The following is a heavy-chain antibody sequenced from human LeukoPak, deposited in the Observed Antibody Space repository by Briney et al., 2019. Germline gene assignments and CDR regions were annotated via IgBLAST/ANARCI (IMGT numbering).Heavy chain of an antibody. CDR1: GGTFSSYA. CDR3: ARGKAAAGTLSYYYYYMDV. Sequence: SVKVSCKASGGTFSSYAISWVRQAPGQGLEWMGGIIPIFGTANYAQKFQGRVTITADESTSTAYMELSSLRSEDTAVYYCARGKAAAGTLSYYYYYMDVWGKGTTVTVSS. J-gene: IGHJ6*03. D-gene: IGHD6-13*01. CDR2: IIPIFGTA. V-gene: IGHV1-69*13.